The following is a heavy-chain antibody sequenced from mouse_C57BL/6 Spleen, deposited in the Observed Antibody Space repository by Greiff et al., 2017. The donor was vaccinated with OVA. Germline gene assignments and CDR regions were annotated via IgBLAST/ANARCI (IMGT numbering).Heavy chain of an antibody. Sequence: VQLQQSGTVLARPGASVKMSCKTSGYTFTSYWMHWVKQRPGQGLEWIGAIYPGNSDTSYNQKFKGKAKLTAVTSASTAYMELSSLTNEDSAVYYCTSDYYSNTGWFAYWGQGTLVTVSA. V-gene: IGHV1-5*01. CDR3: TSDYYSNTGWFAY. J-gene: IGHJ3*01. CDR2: IYPGNSDT. D-gene: IGHD2-5*01. CDR1: GYTFTSYW.